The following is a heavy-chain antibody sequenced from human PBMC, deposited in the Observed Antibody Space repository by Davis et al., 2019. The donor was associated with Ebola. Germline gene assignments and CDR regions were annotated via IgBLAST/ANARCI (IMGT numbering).Heavy chain of an antibody. D-gene: IGHD5-12*01. CDR2: IYYSGST. V-gene: IGHV4-59*08. Sequence: SETLSLTCAVYGGSFSGYYWSWIRQPPGKGLEWIGYIYYSGSTIYNPSLKSRVTISVDTSKNQFSLKLSSVTAADTAVYYCASGIVATIIDYWGQGTLVTVSS. J-gene: IGHJ4*02. CDR1: GGSFSGYY. CDR3: ASGIVATIIDY.